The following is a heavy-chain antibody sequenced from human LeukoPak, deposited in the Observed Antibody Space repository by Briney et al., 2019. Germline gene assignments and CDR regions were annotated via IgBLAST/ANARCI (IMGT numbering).Heavy chain of an antibody. CDR2: IYYSGST. CDR3: ARVRHYDILTGCYASDAFDI. Sequence: SETLSLTCSVSGGSMSRYYWSWIRQPPGKGLEWIGYIYYSGSTNYNPSLKSRVTISVDTSKNQFSLKLSSVTAADTAVYYCARVRHYDILTGCYASDAFDIWGQGTMVTVSS. V-gene: IGHV4-59*12. D-gene: IGHD3-9*01. J-gene: IGHJ3*02. CDR1: GGSMSRYY.